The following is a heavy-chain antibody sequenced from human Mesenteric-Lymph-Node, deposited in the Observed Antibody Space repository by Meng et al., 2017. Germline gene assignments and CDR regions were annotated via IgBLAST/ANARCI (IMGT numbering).Heavy chain of an antibody. CDR1: GYTFTGYY. CDR2: VNPSGGGT. V-gene: IGHV1-2*02. CDR3: ASQAYNDYYFDY. Sequence: ASVKVSCKASGYTFTGYYIHWVRQAPGHGLEWMGWVNPSGGGTNYPQKFQGRVTMTRDTSISTAYMELTTLRSDDTAVYYCASQAYNDYYFDYWGQGTLVTVS. J-gene: IGHJ4*02. D-gene: IGHD4/OR15-4a*01.